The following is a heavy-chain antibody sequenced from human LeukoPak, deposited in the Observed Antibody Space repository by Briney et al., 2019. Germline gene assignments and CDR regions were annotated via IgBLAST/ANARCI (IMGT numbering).Heavy chain of an antibody. CDR2: INTNTGSP. J-gene: IGHJ4*02. CDR3: TRSAVGRADY. CDR1: GYTFTSYT. D-gene: IGHD6-13*01. Sequence: AASVKVSCKASGYTFTSYTINWVRQAPGQGLEWMGWINTNTGSPTYAQGFTGRFVFSSDTSASMAYLQISSQKSEDTAVYYCTRSAVGRADYWGQGTLVTVSS. V-gene: IGHV7-4-1*04.